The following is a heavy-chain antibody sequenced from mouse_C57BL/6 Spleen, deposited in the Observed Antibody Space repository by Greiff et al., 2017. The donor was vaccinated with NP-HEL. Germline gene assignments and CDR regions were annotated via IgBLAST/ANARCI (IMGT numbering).Heavy chain of an antibody. Sequence: VQLQESGPELVKPGASVKISCKASGYAFSSSWMNWVKQRPGKGLEWIGRIYPGDGDTNYNGKFKGKATLTADKSSSTAYMQLSSLTSEDSAVYVCALLYYGSSYGFAYWGQGTLVTVSA. J-gene: IGHJ3*01. CDR2: IYPGDGDT. D-gene: IGHD1-1*01. V-gene: IGHV1-82*01. CDR1: GYAFSSSW. CDR3: ALLYYGSSYGFAY.